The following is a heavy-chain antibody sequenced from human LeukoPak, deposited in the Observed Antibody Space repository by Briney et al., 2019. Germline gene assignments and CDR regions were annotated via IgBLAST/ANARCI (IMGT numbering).Heavy chain of an antibody. Sequence: PSETLSLTCTVSGDSISNYYWSWMRQPPGKGLEWIGNIHYSGSTEYNPSLKSRVTITVHTSKTQFSLELSSVTAADTAVYYCLREGGGYWGQGTLVTVSS. J-gene: IGHJ4*02. CDR3: LREGGGY. D-gene: IGHD3-10*01. CDR2: IHYSGST. V-gene: IGHV4-59*08. CDR1: GDSISNYY.